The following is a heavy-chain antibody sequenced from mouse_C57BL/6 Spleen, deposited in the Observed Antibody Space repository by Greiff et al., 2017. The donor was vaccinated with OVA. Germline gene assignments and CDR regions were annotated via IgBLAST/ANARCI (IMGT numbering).Heavy chain of an antibody. J-gene: IGHJ2*01. V-gene: IGHV1-26*01. D-gene: IGHD1-1*01. CDR1: GYTFTDYY. Sequence: EVKLVESGPELVKPGASVKISCKASGYTFTDYYMNWVKQSHGKSLEWIGDINPNNGGTSYNQKFKGKATLTVDKSSSTAYMELRSLTSEDSAVYYCGITTVDYWGQGTTLTVSS. CDR2: INPNNGGT. CDR3: GITTVDY.